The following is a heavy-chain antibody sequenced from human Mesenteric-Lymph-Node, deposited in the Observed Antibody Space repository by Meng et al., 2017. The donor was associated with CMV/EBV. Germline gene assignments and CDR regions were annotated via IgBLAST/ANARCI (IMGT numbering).Heavy chain of an antibody. V-gene: IGHV4-38-2*02. CDR1: GSSISSGYY. D-gene: IGHD6-6*01. J-gene: IGHJ4*02. CDR3: ARVPSSSSLN. Sequence: SETLSLTCTVSGSSISSGYYWGWIRQPPGKGLEWIGSIYHSGSTYYNPSLKSRVTISVDTSKNQFSLKLSSVTAADTAVYYCARVPSSSSLNWGQGTLVTVSS. CDR2: IYHSGST.